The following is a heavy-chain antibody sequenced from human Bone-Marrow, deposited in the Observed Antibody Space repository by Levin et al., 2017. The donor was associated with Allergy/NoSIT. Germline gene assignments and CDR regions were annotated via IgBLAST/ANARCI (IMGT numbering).Heavy chain of an antibody. V-gene: IGHV3-53*01. CDR2: MYGDGNT. CDR3: ATSRVVNIAEF. CDR1: GFPVRGNY. D-gene: IGHD2-15*01. J-gene: IGHJ4*02. Sequence: LSLTCVVSGFPVRGNYINWVRQAPDKGLEWVSIMYGDGNTYYADSVKGRFTISRDNSRNTLSLQMNSLRAEDTAVYYCATSRVVNIAEFWGQGTLVTVSS.